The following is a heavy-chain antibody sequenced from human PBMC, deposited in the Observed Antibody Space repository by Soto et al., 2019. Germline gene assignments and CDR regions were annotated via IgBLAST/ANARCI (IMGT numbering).Heavy chain of an antibody. D-gene: IGHD5-18*01. CDR2: ISYEGSTQ. Sequence: QVQLDESGGGVVQPGRSLRLSCEASGFTFSGYGMHWVRQAPGKGLEWVAVISYEGSTQYYAESVKGRFTISRDNAKNTLFLQMNGLRVEDTGIYDCAKDEGWRIQLWLGSYGLDVWGHGTTVTVSS. CDR3: AKDEGWRIQLWLGSYGLDV. V-gene: IGHV3-30*18. CDR1: GFTFSGYG. J-gene: IGHJ6*02.